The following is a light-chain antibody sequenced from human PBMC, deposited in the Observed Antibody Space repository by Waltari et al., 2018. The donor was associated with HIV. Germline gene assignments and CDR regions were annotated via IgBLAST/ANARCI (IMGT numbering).Light chain of an antibody. CDR1: SSNFGSYY. CDR3: AAWADSLSAVV. CDR2: RKN. J-gene: IGLJ2*01. V-gene: IGLV1-47*01. Sequence: QSVLTQPPSASGTPEQRVTNSCYGSSSNFGSYYVYWYQQLPGTAPKLLIYRKNQRPSGVPDRFSGSKSGTSASLAISGLRSEDEADYYCAAWADSLSAVVFGGGTKLTVL.